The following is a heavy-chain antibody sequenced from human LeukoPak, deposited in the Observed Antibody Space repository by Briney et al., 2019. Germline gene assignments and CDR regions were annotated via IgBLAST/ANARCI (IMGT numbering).Heavy chain of an antibody. CDR1: GYTFTNHS. V-gene: IGHV7-4-1*02. CDR2: IDTNTGNP. D-gene: IGHD3-10*01. CDR3: ARRSMVQHLDV. Sequence: VASVKVSCKASGYTFTNHSINWVRQAPGQGLEYMGWIDTNTGNPTYAQAFTGRIVFSLDTSVSTAYLDIRSLKAEDTAVYFCARRSMVQHLDVWGKGTTVTISS. J-gene: IGHJ6*04.